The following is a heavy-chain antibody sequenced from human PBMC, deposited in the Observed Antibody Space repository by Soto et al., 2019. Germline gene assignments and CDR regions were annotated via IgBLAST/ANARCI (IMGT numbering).Heavy chain of an antibody. Sequence: QLQLQESGPGLVKPSETLSLTCTVSGGSISSSSYYWGWIRQPPGKGLEWIGSIYYSGSTYYNTSLKSRVTLSVDTSKNHYSLKLSSVTAADTAVYYCARLPGIAVAGVKAFYIWGQGKMGNVSS. CDR3: ARLPGIAVAGVKAFYI. CDR1: GGSISSSSYY. D-gene: IGHD6-19*01. V-gene: IGHV4-39*01. J-gene: IGHJ3*02. CDR2: IYYSGST.